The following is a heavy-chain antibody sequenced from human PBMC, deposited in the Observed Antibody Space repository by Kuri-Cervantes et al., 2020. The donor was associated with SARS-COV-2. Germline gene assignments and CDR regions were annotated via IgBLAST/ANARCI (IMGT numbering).Heavy chain of an antibody. V-gene: IGHV3-30*02. CDR2: IRYDGSNK. Sequence: GESLKISCAASGFTFSSYGMHWARRAPGKGLEWVAFIRYDGSNKYYADSVKGRFTISRDNSKNTLYLQMNSLRAEDTAVYYCARDSAGWGQGTLVTVSS. CDR3: ARDSAG. CDR1: GFTFSSYG. D-gene: IGHD6-19*01. J-gene: IGHJ4*02.